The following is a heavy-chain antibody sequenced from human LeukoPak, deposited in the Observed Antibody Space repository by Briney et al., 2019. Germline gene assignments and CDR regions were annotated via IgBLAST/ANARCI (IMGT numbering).Heavy chain of an antibody. CDR2: IYTSGST. CDR1: GGSISRGTYY. V-gene: IGHV4-61*02. CDR3: ARGYVFVLAVAGYYFDY. Sequence: PSQTLSLTCSVSGGSISRGTYYWSWIRQPAGKGLEWIGRIYTSGSTNYNPSLKSRVTISLDTSKNQFSLKLSSVTAADTAVYYCARGYVFVLAVAGYYFDYWGQGTLVTVSS. J-gene: IGHJ4*02. D-gene: IGHD6-13*01.